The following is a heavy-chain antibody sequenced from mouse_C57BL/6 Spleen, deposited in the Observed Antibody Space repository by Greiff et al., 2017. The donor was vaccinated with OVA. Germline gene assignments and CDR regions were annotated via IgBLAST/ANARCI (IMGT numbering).Heavy chain of an antibody. D-gene: IGHD2-3*01. CDR2: IYPGDGDT. CDR1: GYAFSSSW. V-gene: IGHV1-82*01. Sequence: VQLVESGPELVKPGASVKISCKASGYAFSSSWMNWVKQRPGKGLEWIGRIYPGDGDTNYNGKFKGKATLTADKSASTAYMPLSSLTSEDSAVYFCARGGMGFDDWGQGTTLTVSS. CDR3: ARGGMGFDD. J-gene: IGHJ2*01.